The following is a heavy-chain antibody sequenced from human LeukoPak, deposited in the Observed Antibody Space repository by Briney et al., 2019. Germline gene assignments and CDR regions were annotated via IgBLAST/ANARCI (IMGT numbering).Heavy chain of an antibody. D-gene: IGHD6-13*01. V-gene: IGHV1-2*02. CDR2: INPNSGGT. CDR3: ARALFFVAAAGTGGAYFDY. Sequence: SVKVSCKACGCTFTRYYMHWLRQARGQGLEWMGWINPNSGGTNYAQKFQGRVTMTRDTSISTAYMELSRLRYDDTAGYYCARALFFVAAAGTGGAYFDYWGQGTLVTVSS. CDR1: GCTFTRYY. J-gene: IGHJ4*02.